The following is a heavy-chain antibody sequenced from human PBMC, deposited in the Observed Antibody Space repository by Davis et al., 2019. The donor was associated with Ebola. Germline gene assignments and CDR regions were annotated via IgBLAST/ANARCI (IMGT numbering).Heavy chain of an antibody. CDR1: GYTFTSYA. Sequence: ASVPVSCKASGYTFTSYAMHWVRQAPGQRLEWMGWINAGNGNTKYSQKLQGRVTITRDTSASTAYMELSSLRSEDTAVYYCARGGSGSYVLQHWGQGTLVTVSS. V-gene: IGHV1-3*01. CDR3: ARGGSGSYVLQH. J-gene: IGHJ1*01. D-gene: IGHD1-26*01. CDR2: INAGNGNT.